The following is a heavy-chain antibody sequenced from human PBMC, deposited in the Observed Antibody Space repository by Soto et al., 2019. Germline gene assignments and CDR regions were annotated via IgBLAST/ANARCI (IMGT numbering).Heavy chain of an antibody. D-gene: IGHD5-18*01. CDR2: IIPIFGTA. J-gene: IGHJ6*02. Sequence: QVQLVQSGAEVKKPGSSVKVSCKASGGTFSSYTINWVRQVPGQGLEWMGGIIPIFGTANYAQKFQGRVTITADESTSTAYMALSSLRSEDTAVYYCAKELDTATAIMDVWGQGTTVTVSS. CDR1: GGTFSSYT. V-gene: IGHV1-69*01. CDR3: AKELDTATAIMDV.